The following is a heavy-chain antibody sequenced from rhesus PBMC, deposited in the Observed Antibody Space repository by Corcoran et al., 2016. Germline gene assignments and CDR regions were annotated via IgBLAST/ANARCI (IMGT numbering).Heavy chain of an antibody. CDR2: ISNGGDST. Sequence: EVQLVESGGGLVQPGGSLGLSCAAPGFPFSNFGVGVVRRAPGKGLGWFSYISNGGDSTTYADSVKGRFTISRDNSKKTVSLQMNSLRPEDTAVYHCAKDPGYWGQGVLVTVSS. CDR3: AKDPGY. CDR1: GFPFSNFG. J-gene: IGHJ4*01. V-gene: IGHV3S5*01.